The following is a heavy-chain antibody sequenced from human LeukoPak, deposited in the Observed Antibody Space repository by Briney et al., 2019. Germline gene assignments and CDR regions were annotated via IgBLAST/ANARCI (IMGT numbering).Heavy chain of an antibody. CDR3: ARRCSGGSCYYAFDI. V-gene: IGHV3-20*01. Sequence: PGGSLRLSCAASGFTFDDYGMSWVRQAPGKGQEWVSGINWNGGSTGYADSVKGRFTISRDNAKNSLYLQMNSLRAEDTALYHCARRCSGGSCYYAFDIWGQGTMVTVSS. CDR2: INWNGGST. J-gene: IGHJ3*02. CDR1: GFTFDDYG. D-gene: IGHD2-15*01.